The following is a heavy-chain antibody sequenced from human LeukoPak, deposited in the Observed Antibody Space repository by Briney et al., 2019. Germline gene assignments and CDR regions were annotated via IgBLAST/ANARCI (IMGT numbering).Heavy chain of an antibody. V-gene: IGHV3-66*03. CDR1: GFSDSNYY. CDR2: IRDSGAT. J-gene: IGHJ5*01. D-gene: IGHD3-16*01. Sequence: GGSLRLSCAGSGFSDSNYYMNWVRQAPGKGLEWVSLIRDSGATFYADSVKGRFTISRDNSKNTIYLQMNRLRVEDTAVYFCARDRAVTQVWVEFDSWGQGTQVTVSS. CDR3: ARDRAVTQVWVEFDS.